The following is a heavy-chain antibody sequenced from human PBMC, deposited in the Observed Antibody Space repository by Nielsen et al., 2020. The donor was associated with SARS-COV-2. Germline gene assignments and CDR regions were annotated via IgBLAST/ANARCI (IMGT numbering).Heavy chain of an antibody. CDR1: GYTFTGYY. D-gene: IGHD2-15*01. V-gene: IGHV1-2*06. J-gene: IGHJ4*02. Sequence: ASVKVSCKASGYTFTGYYMHWVRQAPGQGLEWMGRINPNSGGTNYAQKFQGRVTMTRDTSISTAYMVLSRLRSDDTAVYYCARGLGYCSGGSCYWGYWGQGTLVTVSS. CDR2: INPNSGGT. CDR3: ARGLGYCSGGSCYWGY.